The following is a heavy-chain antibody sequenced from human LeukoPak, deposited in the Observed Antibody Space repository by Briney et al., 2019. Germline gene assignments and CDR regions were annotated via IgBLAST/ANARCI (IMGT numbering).Heavy chain of an antibody. CDR2: INPNSGGT. Sequence: ASVKVSCKASGYTFTGYYMHWVRQAPGQGLEWVGWINPNSGGTNYAQKFQGRVTMTRDTSISTAYMELSRLRSDDTAVYYCARGTYYDSSAYSGVRLFDYWGQGTRVTVSS. V-gene: IGHV1-2*02. CDR1: GYTFTGYY. CDR3: ARGTYYDSSAYSGVRLFDY. D-gene: IGHD3-22*01. J-gene: IGHJ4*02.